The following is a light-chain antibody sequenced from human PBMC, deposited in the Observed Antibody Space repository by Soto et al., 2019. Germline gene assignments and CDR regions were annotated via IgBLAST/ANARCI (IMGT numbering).Light chain of an antibody. CDR3: QQHDSYPRT. CDR2: KAS. V-gene: IGKV1-5*03. J-gene: IGKJ1*01. Sequence: DIQMTQSPSILSASVGDRVTIICRASQSVSSHLAWYQQKPGKAPKVLIFKASNLAGGVPSRFSGSGSGTEFALTISSQQPDDFATYYCQQHDSYPRTFGQGTNVEVK. CDR1: QSVSSH.